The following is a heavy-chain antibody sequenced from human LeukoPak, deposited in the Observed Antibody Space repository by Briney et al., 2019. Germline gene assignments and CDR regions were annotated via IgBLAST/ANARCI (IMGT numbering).Heavy chain of an antibody. V-gene: IGHV1-2*02. D-gene: IGHD2-2*01. CDR1: GYTFTSYT. CDR2: INPNSSGT. CDR3: ARGLRGSPAFDY. Sequence: ASVKVSCKASGYTFTSYTMNWVRQAPGQGLEWMGWINPNSSGTNYAQKFQGRVTMTRDTSISTAYMELSRLRSDDTAVYYCARGLRGSPAFDYWGQGTLVTVSS. J-gene: IGHJ4*02.